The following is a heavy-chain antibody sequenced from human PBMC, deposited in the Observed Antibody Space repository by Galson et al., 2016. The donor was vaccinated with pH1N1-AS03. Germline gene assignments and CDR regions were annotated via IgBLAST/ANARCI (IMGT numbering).Heavy chain of an antibody. Sequence: PALVKPTQTLTLTCAFSGFSLATSGVGVGWIRQPPGKALEWLALIYWDDDKLYNPSLKSRLTVTKDTSKNLVVLTLTDMDPVDPATYFCTRYRYYNTNLYYVDYWGQGTLVTVSS. V-gene: IGHV2-5*02. CDR1: GFSLATSGVG. CDR2: IYWDDDK. J-gene: IGHJ4*02. D-gene: IGHD2/OR15-2a*01. CDR3: TRYRYYNTNLYYVDY.